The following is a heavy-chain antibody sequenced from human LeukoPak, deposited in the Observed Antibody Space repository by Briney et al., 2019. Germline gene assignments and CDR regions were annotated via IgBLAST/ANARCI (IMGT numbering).Heavy chain of an antibody. J-gene: IGHJ4*02. D-gene: IGHD3-10*01. CDR2: ISYDGTNK. V-gene: IGHV3-30*03. CDR1: GFTFSTYG. CDR3: ATKSLLGYTDY. Sequence: PGGSLRLSCAASGFTFSTYGMHWVRQAPGKGLEWVAVISYDGTNKYYADSVKGRFTISRDNSKNTLYVQMNSLRVEDTAVYYCATKSLLGYTDYWGQGTLVTVSS.